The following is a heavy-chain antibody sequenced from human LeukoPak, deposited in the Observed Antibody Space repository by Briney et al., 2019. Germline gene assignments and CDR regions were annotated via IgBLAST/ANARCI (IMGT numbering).Heavy chain of an antibody. J-gene: IGHJ5*02. CDR3: ARGGYYGSGNDFRFDP. D-gene: IGHD3-10*01. CDR2: INHSGST. V-gene: IGHV4-39*07. Sequence: PSETLSLNCTVSGGSISSSSYYWSWIRQPPGKGLEWIGEINHSGSTNYKPSLKSRVTISVDTSKNQFSLKPSSVTAADTAVYYCARGGYYGSGNDFRFDPWGQGTLVTVSS. CDR1: GGSISSSSYY.